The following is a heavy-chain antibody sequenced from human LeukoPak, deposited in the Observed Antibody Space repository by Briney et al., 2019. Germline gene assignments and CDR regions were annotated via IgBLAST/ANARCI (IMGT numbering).Heavy chain of an antibody. CDR2: INSSGSTI. D-gene: IGHD3-22*01. V-gene: IGHV3-11*01. J-gene: IGHJ4*02. CDR3: AKSSGYYQYYFDY. Sequence: GGSLRLSCAASGFTFSDYYMSWIRQAPGEGLEWVSYINSSGSTIYYAASVKGRFTISRDNAKNSLYLQMNSLRAEDTAVYYCAKSSGYYQYYFDYWGQGTLVTVSS. CDR1: GFTFSDYY.